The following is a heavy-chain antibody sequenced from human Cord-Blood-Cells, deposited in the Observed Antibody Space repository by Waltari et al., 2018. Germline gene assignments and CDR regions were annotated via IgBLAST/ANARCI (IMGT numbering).Heavy chain of an antibody. Sequence: QVQLVQSGAEVKKPGSSVKVSCKASGGTFSSYAISWVRQAPGQGLEWMGRIIPILGIANYAQKFQGRVTITADKSTSTAYMELSSLRSEDTAVYYCAREGTVVVVAARYWYFDLWGRGTLVTVSS. D-gene: IGHD2-15*01. CDR3: AREGTVVVVAARYWYFDL. V-gene: IGHV1-69*09. CDR1: GGTFSSYA. J-gene: IGHJ2*01. CDR2: IIPILGIA.